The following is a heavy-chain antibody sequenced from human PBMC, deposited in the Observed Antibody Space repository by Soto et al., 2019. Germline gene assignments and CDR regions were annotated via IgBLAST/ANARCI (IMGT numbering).Heavy chain of an antibody. Sequence: GGSMRLACVASGFTFSSYAMSWVRQAPGKGLEWVSSISSSSSYIYYADSVKGRFTISRDNAKNSLYLQMNSLRAEDTAVYYCARGIAAAEGVGNWFDPWGQGTLVTVSS. CDR2: ISSSSSYI. CDR3: ARGIAAAEGVGNWFDP. D-gene: IGHD6-13*01. V-gene: IGHV3-21*01. CDR1: GFTFSSYA. J-gene: IGHJ5*02.